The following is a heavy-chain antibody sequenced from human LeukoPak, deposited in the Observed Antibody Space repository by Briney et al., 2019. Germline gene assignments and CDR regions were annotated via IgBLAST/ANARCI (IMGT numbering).Heavy chain of an antibody. CDR1: GLDFSSYG. Sequence: PGGSLRLSCAVSGLDFSSYGMHWVRQAPGKGLEWVAVIWYDGSNKYYADSVKGRFTISRDNYKNTLYLQTNSLRAEDTAVYYCAKGEYYDSSGYPPDYWGQGTLVTVSS. CDR2: IWYDGSNK. CDR3: AKGEYYDSSGYPPDY. D-gene: IGHD3-22*01. V-gene: IGHV3-33*06. J-gene: IGHJ4*02.